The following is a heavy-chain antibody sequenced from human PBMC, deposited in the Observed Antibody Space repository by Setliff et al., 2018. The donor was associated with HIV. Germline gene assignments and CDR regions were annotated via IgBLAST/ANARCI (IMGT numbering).Heavy chain of an antibody. Sequence: SETLSLTCTVSGGSISSGYYYWSWIRQHPGKGLEWIGYIYYSGNPFYNPSLRSRVTISLDTSKNQFSLKLSSVTAADTAVYYCARGWQLVIDYWGQGTLVTVSS. CDR1: GGSISSGYYY. CDR2: IYYSGNP. D-gene: IGHD6-6*01. V-gene: IGHV4-31*03. J-gene: IGHJ4*02. CDR3: ARGWQLVIDY.